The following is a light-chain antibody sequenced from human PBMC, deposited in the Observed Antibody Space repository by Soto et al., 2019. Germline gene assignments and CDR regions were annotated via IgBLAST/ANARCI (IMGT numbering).Light chain of an antibody. CDR1: QTISNT. J-gene: IGKJ5*01. CDR2: ASS. Sequence: DIQMTQSPSSLSASVGDRVTITCRASQTISNTLNLYQQRPGKPPNLLIYASSTLQSGVPPRFSGGGSGTEFTLTISSLQPEDFATYYCQQTYSTPITFGQGTRLEIK. CDR3: QQTYSTPIT. V-gene: IGKV1-39*01.